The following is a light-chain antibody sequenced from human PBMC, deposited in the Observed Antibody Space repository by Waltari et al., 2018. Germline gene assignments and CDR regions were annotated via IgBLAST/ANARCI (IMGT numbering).Light chain of an antibody. V-gene: IGKV1-33*01. CDR1: QHITTS. CDR3: QHYHSLPYT. Sequence: DIQLTQSPSSLSAAVGDRVPITCPATQHITTSLSWFQQKPGKAPQLLIYDASSLQAGVPSRFSGTGSGTAFSFTITSLQPEDSATYYCQHYHSLPYTFGRGTKLQIK. CDR2: DAS. J-gene: IGKJ2*01.